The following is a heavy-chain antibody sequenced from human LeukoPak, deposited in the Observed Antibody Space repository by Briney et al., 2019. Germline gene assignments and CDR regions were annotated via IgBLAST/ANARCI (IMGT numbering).Heavy chain of an antibody. V-gene: IGHV4-39*01. CDR2: INHSGST. D-gene: IGHD6-19*01. Sequence: SETLSLTCTVSGGSISSSSYYWSWIRQPPGKGLEWIGEINHSGSTNYNPSLKSRVTISVDTSKNQFSLKLSSVTAADTAVYYCARQAGYSSGWPTKYYYYYMDVWGKGTTVTISS. CDR3: ARQAGYSSGWPTKYYYYYMDV. J-gene: IGHJ6*03. CDR1: GGSISSSSYY.